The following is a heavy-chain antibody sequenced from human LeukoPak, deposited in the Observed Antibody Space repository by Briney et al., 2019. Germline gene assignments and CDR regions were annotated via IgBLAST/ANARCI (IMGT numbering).Heavy chain of an antibody. J-gene: IGHJ1*01. CDR1: GFTFGSYG. CDR3: AIMHGYYDGSGYWVQ. CDR2: ITPNADRT. Sequence: PGGSLRLSCAASGFTFGSYGMSWVRQAPGKGLEWVSFITPNADRTSYADSVEGRFTISRDDPRNTLYIQMNSLRDEDMAVYYCAIMHGYYDGSGYWVQWGQGTLVTVSS. V-gene: IGHV3-23*01. D-gene: IGHD3-22*01.